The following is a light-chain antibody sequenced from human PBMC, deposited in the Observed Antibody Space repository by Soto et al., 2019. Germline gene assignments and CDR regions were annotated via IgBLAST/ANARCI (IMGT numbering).Light chain of an antibody. J-gene: IGLJ1*01. CDR2: EAS. CDR3: SSYSISTAYL. Sequence: QSVLTQPASVSGSPGQSITISWTGTSSDVGGYDYVSRYQLHPGKAPKLIVFEASNRPSGVSYRFSGSKSGNTASLTISGLQAEDEADYFCSSYSISTAYLFGTGTKVTVL. CDR1: SSDVGGYDY. V-gene: IGLV2-14*01.